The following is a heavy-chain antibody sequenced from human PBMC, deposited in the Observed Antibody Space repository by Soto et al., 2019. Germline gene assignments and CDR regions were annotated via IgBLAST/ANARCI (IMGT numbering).Heavy chain of an antibody. J-gene: IGHJ5*02. Sequence: QVQLQESDPGLVKPSETLSLTCTVSGGSISSYYWSWIRQPPGKGLEWIGYIYYSGSTNYNPSLKSRVTISVDTSKNQFSLKLSSVTAADTAVYYCARWDGSGMGWFDPWGQGTLVTVSS. D-gene: IGHD3-10*01. CDR1: GGSISSYY. CDR2: IYYSGST. CDR3: ARWDGSGMGWFDP. V-gene: IGHV4-59*01.